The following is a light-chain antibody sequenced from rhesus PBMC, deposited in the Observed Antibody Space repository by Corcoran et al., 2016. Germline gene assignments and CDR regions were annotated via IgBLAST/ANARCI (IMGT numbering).Light chain of an antibody. V-gene: IGKV1-74*01. CDR1: ENVNNY. CDR2: KVS. J-gene: IGKJ2*01. Sequence: DIQMTQSPSSLSASVGDRVTITCRASENVNNYLNWYQQKPGKAPKPLIYKVSSLQSGVPSRLSGSGAGTDYTFTISSLQPEDVASYYCQHGYGTPYSFGQGTKVEIK. CDR3: QHGYGTPYS.